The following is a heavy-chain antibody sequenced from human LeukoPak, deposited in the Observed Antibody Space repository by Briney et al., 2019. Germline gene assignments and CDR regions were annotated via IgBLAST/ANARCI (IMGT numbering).Heavy chain of an antibody. CDR2: ISYDGTNK. Sequence: GGSLRLSCAASGFTFSRYAMHGVCEAPDKGVGWVAFISYDGTNKYYAASVKGRVTISRDNYKNTLKLQINSLRAEDRAVYYWAKDLSGYGPYWYFDLWGRGTLVTVSS. CDR1: GFTFSRYA. V-gene: IGHV3-30*04. CDR3: AKDLSGYGPYWYFDL. D-gene: IGHD6-25*01. J-gene: IGHJ2*01.